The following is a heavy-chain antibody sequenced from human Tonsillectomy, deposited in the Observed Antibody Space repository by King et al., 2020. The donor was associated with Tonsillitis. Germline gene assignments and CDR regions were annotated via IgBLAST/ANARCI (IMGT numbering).Heavy chain of an antibody. J-gene: IGHJ4*02. CDR3: ARGLVGRGYDPFGY. CDR1: GGSFSGYY. V-gene: IGHV4-34*01. Sequence: VQLQQWGAGLLKPSETLSLTCAVYGGSFSGYYWSWIRQPPGKGLEWIGEINHSGSTNYNPSLKSRVTISVDTSKNQFSLKLSSVTAADTAVYYCARGLVGRGYDPFGYWGQGTLVTVSS. CDR2: INHSGST. D-gene: IGHD5-12*01.